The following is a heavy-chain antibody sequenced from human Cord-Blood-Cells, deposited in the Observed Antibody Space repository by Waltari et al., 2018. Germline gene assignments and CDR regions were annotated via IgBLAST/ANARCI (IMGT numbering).Heavy chain of an antibody. V-gene: IGHV1-46*01. Sequence: QVQLVQSGAEVKKPGASVKVSCKASGYTFTSYYMHWVRQAPGQGLEWMGIINPSGGSTSYAQKFQGRVTMTRDTSTSTVYMELSSLRSEDTAVYYCAREPPPRITIFGVVIILYWYFDLWGRGTLVTVSS. CDR2: INPSGGST. CDR3: AREPPPRITIFGVVIILYWYFDL. D-gene: IGHD3-3*01. CDR1: GYTFTSYY. J-gene: IGHJ2*01.